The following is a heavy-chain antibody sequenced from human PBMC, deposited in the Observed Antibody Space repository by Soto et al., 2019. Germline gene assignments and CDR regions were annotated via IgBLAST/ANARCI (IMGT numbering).Heavy chain of an antibody. CDR1: GFTFSSYA. CDR3: AKDHHSSGWYEPFDY. D-gene: IGHD6-19*01. V-gene: IGHV3-23*01. CDR2: ISGSGGST. J-gene: IGHJ4*02. Sequence: GGSLRLSCAASGFTFSSYAMRWVRQAPGKGLEWVSAISGSGGSTYYADSVKGRFTISRDNSKNTLYLQMNSLRAEDTAVYYCAKDHHSSGWYEPFDYWGQGTLVSVS.